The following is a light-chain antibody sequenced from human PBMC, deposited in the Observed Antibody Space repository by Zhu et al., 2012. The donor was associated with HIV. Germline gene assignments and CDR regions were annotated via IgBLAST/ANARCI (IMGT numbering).Light chain of an antibody. J-gene: IGKJ1*01. CDR1: ESVRTN. V-gene: IGKV3-15*01. CDR2: RAS. Sequence: EIVVTQSPATLSVSPGERGTLSCRASESVRTNLAWYQQKPGQPPRLLISRASTRATAIPDRFSGSGFGTEFTLTISSLQSEDFAVYYCQQYHNWPPTFGQGTKVEVK. CDR3: QQYHNWPPT.